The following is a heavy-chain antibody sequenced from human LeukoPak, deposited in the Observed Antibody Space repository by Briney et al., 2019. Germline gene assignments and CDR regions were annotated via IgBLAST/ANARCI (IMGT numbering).Heavy chain of an antibody. CDR1: GFTVSTNY. CDR3: ARRGYGDYAPFDY. J-gene: IGHJ4*02. D-gene: IGHD4-17*01. Sequence: GGSLRLSCAVSGFTVSTNYMTWVRQAPGKGLEWVSFIYSGGSTDYADSVKGRFSLSRDNSKNTLYLQMNSLRAEDTAVYYCARRGYGDYAPFDYWGQGTLVTASS. V-gene: IGHV3-66*04. CDR2: IYSGGST.